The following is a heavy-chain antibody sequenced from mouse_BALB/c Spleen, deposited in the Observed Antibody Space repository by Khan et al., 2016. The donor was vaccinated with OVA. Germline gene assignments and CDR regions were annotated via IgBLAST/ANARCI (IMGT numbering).Heavy chain of an antibody. CDR2: INSGSTYT. Sequence: EVELVESGGGLVKPGGSLKLSCAASGFSSSSYTMSWVRQTPEKRLEWVATINSGSTYTYYPDSVKGRFTISRDNAKNTLYLQMSSLKSEDTAMYYCTRDGNYAHWYFDVWGAGTTVTVSS. J-gene: IGHJ1*01. D-gene: IGHD2-1*01. CDR3: TRDGNYAHWYFDV. V-gene: IGHV5-6-4*01. CDR1: GFSSSSYT.